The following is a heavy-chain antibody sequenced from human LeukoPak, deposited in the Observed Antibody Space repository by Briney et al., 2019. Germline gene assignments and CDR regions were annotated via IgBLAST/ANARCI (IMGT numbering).Heavy chain of an antibody. CDR1: GGSISSSSYC. D-gene: IGHD6-6*01. Sequence: PSETLSLTCTVSGGSISSSSYCWGWIRQPPVKGLEWIGTICYGVTTYYNPSLKSRVTISVDTSKNQFSLNLSSVTAADTAVCYCARHPYSSSWDFDYWGQGTLVTVSS. V-gene: IGHV4-39*01. CDR2: ICYGVTT. CDR3: ARHPYSSSWDFDY. J-gene: IGHJ4*02.